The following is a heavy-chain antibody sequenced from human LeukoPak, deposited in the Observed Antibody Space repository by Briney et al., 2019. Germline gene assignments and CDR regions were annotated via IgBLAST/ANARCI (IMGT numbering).Heavy chain of an antibody. D-gene: IGHD3-3*01. V-gene: IGHV3-7*01. CDR2: IKQDGSEK. CDR1: GFTFSSYW. Sequence: GGSLRLSCAASGFTFSSYWMSWVRQAPGKGLEWVANIKQDGSEKYYVDSVKGRFTISRDNAKNSLYLQMNSLRAEDTAVYYCARAKQYYDFRSGYYYFDYWGQGTLVTVSS. CDR3: ARAKQYYDFRSGYYYFDY. J-gene: IGHJ4*02.